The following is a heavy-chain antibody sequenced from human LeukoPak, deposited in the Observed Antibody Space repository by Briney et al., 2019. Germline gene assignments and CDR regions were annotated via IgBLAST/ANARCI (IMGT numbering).Heavy chain of an antibody. CDR3: ARDYSFFDY. CDR2: IYYSGST. V-gene: IGHV4-39*02. D-gene: IGHD4-11*01. Sequence: PSETLSLTCTVSGGSISSSSYYWGWIRQPPGKGLEWIGSIYYSGSTYYPPSLKSRATISVDTSKNQFSLKLSSVTAADTAVYYCARDYSFFDYWGQGTLVTVSS. J-gene: IGHJ4*02. CDR1: GGSISSSSYY.